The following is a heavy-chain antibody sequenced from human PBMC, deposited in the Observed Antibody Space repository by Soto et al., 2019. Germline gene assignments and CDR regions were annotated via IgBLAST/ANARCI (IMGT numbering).Heavy chain of an antibody. V-gene: IGHV1-18*01. CDR1: GSTFTSYA. CDR3: ARGYSGYAGLLFGY. D-gene: IGHD5-12*01. Sequence: ASVKVSCKASGSTFTSYAISWVRQAPGQGLEWMGGISANIGNTNYAQKFQGRVTMTADTSTSTAYMELRSLRSDDTAVYYCARGYSGYAGLLFGYWGEGTLVSVSS. CDR2: ISANIGNT. J-gene: IGHJ4*02.